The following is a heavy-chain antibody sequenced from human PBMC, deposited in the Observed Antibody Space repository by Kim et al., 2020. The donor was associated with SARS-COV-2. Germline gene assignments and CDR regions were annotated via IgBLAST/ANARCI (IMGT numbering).Heavy chain of an antibody. Sequence: TNYNPSLKSRVTISVDTSKNQCSLKLSSVTAADTAVYYCARALYRMIEDAWGQGTLVTVSS. V-gene: IGHV4-34*01. J-gene: IGHJ5*02. CDR3: ARALYRMIEDA. CDR2: T. D-gene: IGHD3-22*01.